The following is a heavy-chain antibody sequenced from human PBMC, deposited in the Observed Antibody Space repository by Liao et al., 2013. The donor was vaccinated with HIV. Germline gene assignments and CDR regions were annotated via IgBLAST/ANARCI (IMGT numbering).Heavy chain of an antibody. CDR1: GGSISSYY. V-gene: IGHV4-4*07. CDR3: AREGIGYLDY. Sequence: QVQLQESGPGLVRPSETLSLTCTVSGGSISSYYWTWIRQPAGKGLEWIGRIFSSGSTTYNPSLKSRLTMSVDTSKNQFSLKLNSVTAADTAVYYCAREGIGYLDYWGQGSLVTVSS. J-gene: IGHJ4*02. CDR2: IFSSGST. D-gene: IGHD6-13*01.